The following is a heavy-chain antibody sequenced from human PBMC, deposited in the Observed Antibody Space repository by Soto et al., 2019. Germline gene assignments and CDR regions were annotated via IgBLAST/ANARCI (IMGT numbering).Heavy chain of an antibody. D-gene: IGHD6-13*01. CDR1: GGSFSGYY. CDR2: INHSGST. CDR3: ARESGSSWYYYGMDV. V-gene: IGHV4-34*01. J-gene: IGHJ6*02. Sequence: NPSETLSLTCAVYGGSFSGYYWSWIRQPPGKGLEWIGEINHSGSTNYNPSLKSRVTISVDTSKNQFSLKLSSVTAADTAVYYCARESGSSWYYYGMDVWGQGTTVTVSS.